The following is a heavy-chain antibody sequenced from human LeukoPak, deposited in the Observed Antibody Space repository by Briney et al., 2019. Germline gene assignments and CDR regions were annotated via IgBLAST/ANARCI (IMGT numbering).Heavy chain of an antibody. J-gene: IGHJ6*02. CDR1: GFTFDDYA. CDR2: ISWNSGSI. V-gene: IGHV3-9*01. CDR3: ARGMNYYGSGSYSGGADYYYYGLDV. D-gene: IGHD3-10*01. Sequence: GGSLRLSCAASGFTFDDYAMHWVRQAPGKGLEWVSGISWNSGSIGYADSVKGRFTISRDNAKNSLYLQMNSLRAEDTAVYSCARGMNYYGSGSYSGGADYYYYGLDVWGQGTTVTVSS.